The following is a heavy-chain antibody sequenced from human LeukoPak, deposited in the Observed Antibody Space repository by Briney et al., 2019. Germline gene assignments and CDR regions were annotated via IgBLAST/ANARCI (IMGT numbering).Heavy chain of an antibody. CDR3: ILTTVTTSIEY. J-gene: IGHJ4*02. V-gene: IGHV3-53*01. CDR2: IHNAVTI. Sequence: PGGSLRLSCAASGLTVSDNYINWVRQAPGKGLEWVSVIHNAVTIHYADSVKGRLTISGDNSKNTVYFQMNSLRAEDTAVYYCILTTVTTSIEYWGPGTLVTVSS. D-gene: IGHD4-17*01. CDR1: GLTVSDNY.